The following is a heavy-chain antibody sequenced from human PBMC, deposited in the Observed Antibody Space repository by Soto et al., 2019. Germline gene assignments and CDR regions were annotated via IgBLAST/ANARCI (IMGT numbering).Heavy chain of an antibody. CDR1: GLTFKNYA. J-gene: IGHJ4*02. D-gene: IGHD3-9*01. V-gene: IGHV3-23*01. CDR2: ISGSGGST. Sequence: GGSLRLSCAASGLTFKNYAMTWVRQAPGKGLEWVSGISGSGGSTYYADSVKGRFTISRDNSKNTLYLQMNSLRAEDTAVYYCAKMERYDILTGHFDYWGQGTLVTVSS. CDR3: AKMERYDILTGHFDY.